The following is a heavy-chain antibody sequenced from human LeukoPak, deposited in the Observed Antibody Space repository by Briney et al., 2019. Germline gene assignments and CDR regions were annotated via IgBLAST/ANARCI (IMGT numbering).Heavy chain of an antibody. CDR3: ASGYSSGPVY. J-gene: IGHJ4*02. Sequence: GGSLRLPCAASGFTFSSYSMNWVRQAPGKGLEWVSSISSSSSYIYYADSVKGRFTISRDNAKNSLYLQMNSLRAEDTAVYYCASGYSSGPVYWGQGNLVTVSS. V-gene: IGHV3-21*01. CDR1: GFTFSSYS. D-gene: IGHD6-19*01. CDR2: ISSSSSYI.